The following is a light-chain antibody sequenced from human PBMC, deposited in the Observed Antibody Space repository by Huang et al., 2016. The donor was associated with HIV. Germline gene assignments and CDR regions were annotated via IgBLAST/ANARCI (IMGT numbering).Light chain of an antibody. Sequence: IQLTQSPSSLSASVGDRVTIACRASQDISSNLAWYQQKPGKAPNLLIYAASTLESRVPSRFSGGGSWTDFTLTINNLQPEDFATYYCLQLNSYPGTFGPGTNVDV. CDR1: QDISSN. CDR3: LQLNSYPGT. J-gene: IGKJ3*01. V-gene: IGKV1-9*01. CDR2: AAS.